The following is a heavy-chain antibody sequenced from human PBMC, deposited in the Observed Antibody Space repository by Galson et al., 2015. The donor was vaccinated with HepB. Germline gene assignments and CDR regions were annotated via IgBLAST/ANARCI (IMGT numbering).Heavy chain of an antibody. J-gene: IGHJ4*02. CDR3: ARGFTLLDGYEPPFDY. CDR1: GDSVSSNSAA. CDR2: TYYRSKWYN. Sequence: CAISGDSVSSNSAAWNWIRQSPSRGLEWLGRTYYRSKWYNDYAVSVKSRITINPDTSKNQFSLQLNSVTPEDTAVYYCARGFTLLDGYEPPFDYWGQGTLVTVSS. V-gene: IGHV6-1*01. D-gene: IGHD5-12*01.